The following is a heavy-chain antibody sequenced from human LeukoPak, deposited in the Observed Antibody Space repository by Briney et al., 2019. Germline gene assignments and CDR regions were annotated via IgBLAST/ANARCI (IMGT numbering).Heavy chain of an antibody. J-gene: IGHJ5*02. V-gene: IGHV3-53*01. Sequence: GGSLRLSCAASGFTGSNNYVSWVRQAPGKGLEWVSVIYSGGSTYYADSVKGRFTISRDNSKNTLYLQMNSLRAEDTAVYYCARAPSGGWFDPWGQGTLVTVSS. D-gene: IGHD1-26*01. CDR2: IYSGGST. CDR3: ARAPSGGWFDP. CDR1: GFTGSNNY.